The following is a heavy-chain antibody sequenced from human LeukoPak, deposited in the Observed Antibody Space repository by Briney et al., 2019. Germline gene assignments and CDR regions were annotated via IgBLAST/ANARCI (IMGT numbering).Heavy chain of an antibody. V-gene: IGHV3-7*01. D-gene: IGHD6-6*01. CDR3: ARDPFSSSNYYYYMDV. CDR1: GFTFSSYE. CDR2: IKQDGSEK. J-gene: IGHJ6*03. Sequence: GGSLRLSCAASGFTFSSYEMNWVRQAPGKGLEWVANIKQDGSEKYYVDSVKGRFTISRDNAKNSLYLQMNSLRAEDTAVYYCARDPFSSSNYYYYMDVWGKGTTVTVSS.